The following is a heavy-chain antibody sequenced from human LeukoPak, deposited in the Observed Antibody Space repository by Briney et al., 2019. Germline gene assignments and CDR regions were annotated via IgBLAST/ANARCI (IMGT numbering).Heavy chain of an antibody. CDR2: IYSGGST. Sequence: GGSMRLSCAASGLTVSSDYMSWVRQAPGKGLEWVSLIYSGGSTYYADSVKGRFTISRDNSKNTLYLQMNSLRAEDTAVYYCGCAYYYDSSGYYYPDYWGQGTLVTVSS. V-gene: IGHV3-53*01. D-gene: IGHD3-22*01. CDR1: GLTVSSDY. J-gene: IGHJ4*02. CDR3: GCAYYYDSSGYYYPDY.